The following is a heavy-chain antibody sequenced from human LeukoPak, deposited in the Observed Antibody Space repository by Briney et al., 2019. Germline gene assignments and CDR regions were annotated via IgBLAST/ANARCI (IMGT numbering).Heavy chain of an antibody. V-gene: IGHV1-8*01. J-gene: IGHJ6*02. D-gene: IGHD3-10*01. CDR2: MNPNSGNT. CDR3: AMSIHYGSGSMSHYGMDV. CDR1: GYTFTSYD. Sequence: ASVKVSCKASGYTFTSYDINWVRQATGQGLEWMGWMNPNSGNTGYAQKFQGRVTMTRNTSISTAYMELSSLRSEDTAVYYCAMSIHYGSGSMSHYGMDVWGQGTTVTVSS.